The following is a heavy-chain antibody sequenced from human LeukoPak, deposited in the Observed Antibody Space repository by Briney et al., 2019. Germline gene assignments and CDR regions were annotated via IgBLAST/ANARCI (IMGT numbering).Heavy chain of an antibody. CDR3: AREYSSSLFDY. D-gene: IGHD6-13*01. CDR2: INGNIGDT. CDR1: LYTFTGHY. V-gene: IGHV1-2*02. Sequence: ASVKDSCKASLYTFTGHYVHWVRQAPGQGLEWMGWINGNIGDTNYAQRFQGGVTMIRETSISTMYMELSRLRSDDTAVYYCAREYSSSLFDYWGQGTLVTVSS. J-gene: IGHJ4*02.